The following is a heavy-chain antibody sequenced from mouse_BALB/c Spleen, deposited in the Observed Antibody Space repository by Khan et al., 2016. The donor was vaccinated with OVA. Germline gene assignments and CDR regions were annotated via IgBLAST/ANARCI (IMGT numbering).Heavy chain of an antibody. D-gene: IGHD1-1*01. J-gene: IGHJ4*01. CDR3: ARDFHYYGSRGALDY. CDR2: INPSNAYT. CDR1: GYTFTSYS. V-gene: IGHV1-4*01. Sequence: QAQLQQSGAELARPGASVKMSCKASGYTFTSYSMHWIKQRPGQGLEWIGNINPSNAYTNYNQKFKDKATLTADKSSSTAYMQLSSLTSEDSAVFYCARDFHYYGSRGALDYWGQGTSVTVSS.